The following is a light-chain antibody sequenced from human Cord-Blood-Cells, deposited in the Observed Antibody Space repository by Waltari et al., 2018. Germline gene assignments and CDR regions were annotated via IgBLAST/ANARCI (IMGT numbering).Light chain of an antibody. CDR3: QQRSNWPPYT. CDR1: QSVSSY. CDR2: DAS. J-gene: IGKJ2*01. V-gene: IGKV3-11*01. Sequence: EIVLTQSPATLSLSPGERATLSCRASQSVSSYLAWYQQKPGQAPRLLIYDASNRATGIPARFSGSGSVTDFTLTISILEPEDFAVYYCQQRSNWPPYTFGQGTKLEIK.